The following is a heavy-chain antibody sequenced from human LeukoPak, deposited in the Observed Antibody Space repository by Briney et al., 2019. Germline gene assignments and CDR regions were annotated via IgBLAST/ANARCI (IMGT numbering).Heavy chain of an antibody. J-gene: IGHJ3*02. D-gene: IGHD4/OR15-4a*01. CDR2: ISSSGGYI. CDR1: GFTFSSYS. Sequence: GGALRLSCAASGFTFSSYSMNWGRQAPGKGLEWVSSISSSGGYIYYADSVKGRFTISRDNAKNSLCLQMNSLRAEDTAVYYCARETMGAFDIWGQGTMVTVSS. V-gene: IGHV3-21*01. CDR3: ARETMGAFDI.